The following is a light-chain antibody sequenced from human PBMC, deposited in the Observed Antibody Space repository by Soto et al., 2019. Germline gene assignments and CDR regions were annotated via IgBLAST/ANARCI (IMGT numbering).Light chain of an antibody. CDR1: QSISSW. CDR2: SAS. CDR3: QQYKSYPWT. V-gene: IGKV1-5*03. Sequence: DIQMTQSPSTLSASVGDRVTITCRASQSISSWLAWYQQKPGKAPKLLIYSASSLESGVPSRFSGSGSGTEFTLTISSLQPDDFATYYCQQYKSYPWTFGQGTKVGIK. J-gene: IGKJ1*01.